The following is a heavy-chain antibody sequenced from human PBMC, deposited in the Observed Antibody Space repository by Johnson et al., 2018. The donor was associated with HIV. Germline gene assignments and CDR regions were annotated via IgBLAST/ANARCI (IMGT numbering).Heavy chain of an antibody. CDR1: GFTFDDYG. CDR2: INNDGSAT. D-gene: IGHD3-22*01. CDR3: ARGGNNHSSGYYSPDAFDI. Sequence: VQLVESGGRVVRPGGSLRLSCVASGFTFDDYGMSWVRQAPGKGLVFVSRINNDGSATTYADSVKGRFTISRDNAKSTLFLQMNSLRAEDTAVYYCARGGNNHSSGYYSPDAFDIWGQGTMVTVSS. J-gene: IGHJ3*02. V-gene: IGHV3-74*02.